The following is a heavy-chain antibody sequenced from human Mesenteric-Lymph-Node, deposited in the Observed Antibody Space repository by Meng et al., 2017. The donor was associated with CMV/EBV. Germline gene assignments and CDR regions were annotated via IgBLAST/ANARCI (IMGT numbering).Heavy chain of an antibody. D-gene: IGHD5-18*01. J-gene: IGHJ4*02. CDR2: ISSSSSYI. CDR1: GFTFSSYS. CDR3: ARAVRGYSYGSNY. Sequence: GGSLRLSCAASGFTFSSYSMNWVRQAPGKGLEWVSSISSSSSYIYYADSVKGRFTISRDNAKNSLYLQMNSLRAEDTAVYYCARAVRGYSYGSNYWGQGTLVTVSS. V-gene: IGHV3-21*01.